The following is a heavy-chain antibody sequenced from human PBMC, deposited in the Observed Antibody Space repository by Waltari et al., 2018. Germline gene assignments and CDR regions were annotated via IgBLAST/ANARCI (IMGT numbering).Heavy chain of an antibody. J-gene: IGHJ5*02. V-gene: IGHV4-39*01. Sequence: QVQLQQWGPGLVKPSETLSLTCTVSGGSISSSSYYWGWIRQPPGKGLEWIGSIYYSGSTYYTPSLKSRVTISVDTSKNQFSLKLSSVTAADTAVYYCARLRRGDNWFDPWGQGTLVTVSS. D-gene: IGHD3-16*01. CDR3: ARLRRGDNWFDP. CDR1: GGSISSSSYY. CDR2: IYYSGST.